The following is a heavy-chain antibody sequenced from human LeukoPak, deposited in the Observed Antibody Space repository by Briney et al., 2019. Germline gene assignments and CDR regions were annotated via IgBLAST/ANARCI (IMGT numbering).Heavy chain of an antibody. CDR3: ARRMASPYYYDSSGYYSE. D-gene: IGHD3-22*01. V-gene: IGHV1-69*13. J-gene: IGHJ4*02. CDR1: GGTFSSYA. Sequence: ASVKASCKASGGTFSSYAISWVRQAPGQGLEWMGGIIPIFGTANYAQKFQGRVTITADESTSTAYMELSSLRSEDTAVYYCARRMASPYYYDSSGYYSEWGQGTLVTVSS. CDR2: IIPIFGTA.